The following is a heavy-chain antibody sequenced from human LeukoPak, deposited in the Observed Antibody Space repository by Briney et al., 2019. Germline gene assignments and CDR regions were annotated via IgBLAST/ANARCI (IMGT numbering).Heavy chain of an antibody. CDR1: GYTFTSYG. J-gene: IGHJ4*02. CDR2: IIPIFGTA. CDR3: AREYYDILTGYYRYIGMFDY. V-gene: IGHV1-69*13. D-gene: IGHD3-9*01. Sequence: ASVKVSCKASGYTFTSYGISWVRQAPGQGLEWMGGIIPIFGTANYAQKFQGRVTITADESTSTAYMELSSLRSEDTAVYYCAREYYDILTGYYRYIGMFDYWGQGTLVTVSS.